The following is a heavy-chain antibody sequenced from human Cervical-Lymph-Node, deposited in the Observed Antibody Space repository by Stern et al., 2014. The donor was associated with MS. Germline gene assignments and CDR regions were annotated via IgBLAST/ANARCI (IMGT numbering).Heavy chain of an antibody. J-gene: IGHJ6*02. CDR2: FDPEHGET. Sequence: VQLVESGAEVKKPGASVKVSCKVSGYTLSEISMHWVRQAPGKGLEWMGGFDPEHGETCYAQKFQGRVTMAEDRSTDTAYMELSSLRSEDTAVYYCATHRGRVTYYYGMDVWGQGTTVTVSS. CDR3: ATHRGRVTYYYGMDV. CDR1: GYTLSEIS. D-gene: IGHD2-21*02. V-gene: IGHV1-24*01.